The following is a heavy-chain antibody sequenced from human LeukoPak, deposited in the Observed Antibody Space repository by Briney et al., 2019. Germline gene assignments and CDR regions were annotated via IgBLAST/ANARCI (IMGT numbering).Heavy chain of an antibody. CDR1: GGSISNTNW. CDR2: ISLTGLT. CDR3: SRENGAISPFGY. V-gene: IGHV4-4*02. Sequence: PSETLSPTGGVSGGSISNTNWWSWVRQPPGQGLEWIGEISLTGLTHYNPSLESRVTVSLDKSKNQLSLNLTSVTAADTAVYYCSRENGAISPFGYWGQGTLVTVLS. D-gene: IGHD2-8*01. J-gene: IGHJ4*02.